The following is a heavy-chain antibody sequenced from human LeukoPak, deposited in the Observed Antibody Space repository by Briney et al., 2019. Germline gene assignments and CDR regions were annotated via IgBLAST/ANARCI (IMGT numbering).Heavy chain of an antibody. D-gene: IGHD2-2*01. V-gene: IGHV1-2*02. Sequence: ASVKVSCKASGYTFTGYYMHWVRQAPGQGLEWMGWINPNSGGTNYAQKFQGRVTMTRDTSISTAYMELSRLRSDDTAVYYCARGRRIVVPAASQVDPWGQGTLVTVS. CDR2: INPNSGGT. CDR3: ARGRRIVVPAASQVDP. CDR1: GYTFTGYY. J-gene: IGHJ5*02.